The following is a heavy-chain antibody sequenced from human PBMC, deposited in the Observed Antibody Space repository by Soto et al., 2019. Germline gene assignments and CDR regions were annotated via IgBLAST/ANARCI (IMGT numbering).Heavy chain of an antibody. Sequence: QVQLVQSGTEVKKPGSSVKVSCTASGATFSNYAISWVRQAPGQGLEWMGGIIPLFATADYAQNFHGRVAITADESTRTAYMELNSLTSEDTAVYYCAAIRLGELSSIDYWGQGTLVTVSS. D-gene: IGHD3-16*02. CDR2: IIPLFATA. CDR1: GATFSNYA. J-gene: IGHJ4*02. CDR3: AAIRLGELSSIDY. V-gene: IGHV1-69*12.